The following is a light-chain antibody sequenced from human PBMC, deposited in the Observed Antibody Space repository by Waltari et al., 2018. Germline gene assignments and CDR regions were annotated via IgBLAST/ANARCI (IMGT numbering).Light chain of an antibody. CDR1: SHDVGSSNL. Sequence: QSALTQPASVSGSPGQSITISCTGTSHDVGSSNLVSWYHQHPGKAPKLIIYEANKRPSGISNRLSGSKSGNTASLTISGLEAEDEAEYYCCSYAGSIFVFGTGTKVTVL. J-gene: IGLJ1*01. CDR2: EAN. CDR3: CSYAGSIFV. V-gene: IGLV2-23*01.